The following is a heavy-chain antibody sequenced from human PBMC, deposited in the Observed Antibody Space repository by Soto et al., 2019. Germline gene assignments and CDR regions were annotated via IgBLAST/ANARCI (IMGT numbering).Heavy chain of an antibody. D-gene: IGHD1-26*01. J-gene: IGHJ4*02. V-gene: IGHV3-30*18. CDR2: ISYDGSNK. CDR1: GFTFSSYG. CDR3: AKGPRIYSGSYKPLDY. Sequence: GGSLRLSCAASGFTFSSYGMHWVRQAPGKGLEWVAVISYDGSNKYYADSVKGRFTISRDNSKNTLYLQMNGLRAEDTAVYYCAKGPRIYSGSYKPLDYRGQGTLVTVSS.